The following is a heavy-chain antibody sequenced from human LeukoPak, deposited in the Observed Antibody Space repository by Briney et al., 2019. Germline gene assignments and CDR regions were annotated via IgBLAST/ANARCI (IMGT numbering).Heavy chain of an antibody. CDR2: MNPNSGNT. V-gene: IGHV1-8*02. J-gene: IGHJ5*02. D-gene: IGHD3-10*01. CDR1: GYTFTGYY. CDR3: AHITMVRGARDYNWFDP. Sequence: GASVKVSCKASGYTFTGYYMHWVRQAPGQGLEWMGWMNPNSGNTGYAQKFQGRVTMTRNTSISTAYMELSSLRSEDTAVYYCAHITMVRGARDYNWFDPWGQGTLVTVSS.